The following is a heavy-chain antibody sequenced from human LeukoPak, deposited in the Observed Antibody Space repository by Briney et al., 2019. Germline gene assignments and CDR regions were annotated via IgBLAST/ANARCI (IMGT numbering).Heavy chain of an antibody. D-gene: IGHD3-22*01. Sequence: GASVKVSCKASGYTFTGYYMHWVRQAPGQGLEWMGWINPNSGGTNYAQKFQGRVTMTRDTSISTAYMELSRLRSDDTAVYYCARVPYYDSSGYHFDYWGQGTLVTVSS. V-gene: IGHV1-2*02. CDR2: INPNSGGT. J-gene: IGHJ4*02. CDR3: ARVPYYDSSGYHFDY. CDR1: GYTFTGYY.